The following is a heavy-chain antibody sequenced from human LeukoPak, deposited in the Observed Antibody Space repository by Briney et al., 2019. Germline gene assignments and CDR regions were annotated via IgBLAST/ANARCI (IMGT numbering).Heavy chain of an antibody. Sequence: QPGRSLRLSCAASGFTFSSYGMHWVRQAPGKGLEWVAVISYDGSHKYYRDSVKGRFTISRDNSKNTLYLQMNSLRAEDTAVYYCAKEEWELLPDLYYGMDVWGQGTTVTVSS. CDR1: GFTFSSYG. D-gene: IGHD1-26*01. CDR2: ISYDGSHK. CDR3: AKEEWELLPDLYYGMDV. V-gene: IGHV3-30*18. J-gene: IGHJ6*02.